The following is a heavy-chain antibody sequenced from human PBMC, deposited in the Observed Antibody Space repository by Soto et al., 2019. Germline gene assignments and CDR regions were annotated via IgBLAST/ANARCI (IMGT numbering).Heavy chain of an antibody. D-gene: IGHD2-21*01. CDR3: AREEYSFGMDV. CDR1: GFTFSSYW. J-gene: IGHJ6*02. V-gene: IGHV3-74*03. CDR2: IDSDGSST. Sequence: GGSLRLSCAASGFTFSSYWMHWVRQAPGKGLVWVSHIDSDGSSTTYADSVRGRFTISRDNAKNTLYLQMNSLRAEDTAVYYCAREEYSFGMDVWGQGTTVTVSS.